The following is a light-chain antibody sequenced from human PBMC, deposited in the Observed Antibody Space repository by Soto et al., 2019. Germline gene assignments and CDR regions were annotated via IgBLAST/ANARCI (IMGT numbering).Light chain of an antibody. Sequence: QSVLTQPPSASGTPGQRISISCSGSSSNIGSNHVYSYQQFPGMAPKLLMYRSDQRPTGVPDRFSGSKTGTTAALAISGRRSDDEADYYCSARDDVLSGVVFGGGTKLTVL. J-gene: IGLJ2*01. CDR1: SSNIGSNH. V-gene: IGLV1-47*01. CDR2: RSD. CDR3: SARDDVLSGVV.